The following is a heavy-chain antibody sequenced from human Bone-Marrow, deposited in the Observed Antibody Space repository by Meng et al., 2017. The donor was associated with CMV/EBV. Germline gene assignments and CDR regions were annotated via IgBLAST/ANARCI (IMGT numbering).Heavy chain of an antibody. J-gene: IGHJ5*02. Sequence: ASVKVSCKASAYTFIDYYMQWVRQAPGQGLEWMGWINPKSGATMYAQKFEGRVTMTRDTSSSTAYMELSSLTSDDTAVYYCASGVLMAGGINWFDPWGQGTLVTVSS. CDR1: AYTFIDYY. V-gene: IGHV1-2*02. CDR2: INPKSGAT. CDR3: ASGVLMAGGINWFDP. D-gene: IGHD2-8*01.